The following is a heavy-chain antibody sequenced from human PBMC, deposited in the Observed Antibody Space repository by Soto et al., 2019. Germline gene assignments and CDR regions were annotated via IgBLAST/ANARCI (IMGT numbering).Heavy chain of an antibody. CDR1: GYTFTSYG. D-gene: IGHD3-22*01. CDR3: ASRVTDYYDSSGYSLLVAFDI. V-gene: IGHV1-18*01. CDR2: ISAYNGNT. Sequence: ASVKVSCKASGYTFTSYGIGWVRQAPGQGLEWMGWISAYNGNTNYAQKFQGRVTITTDESTSTAYMELSSLRSEDTAVYYCASRVTDYYDSSGYSLLVAFDIWGQGTMVTVSS. J-gene: IGHJ3*02.